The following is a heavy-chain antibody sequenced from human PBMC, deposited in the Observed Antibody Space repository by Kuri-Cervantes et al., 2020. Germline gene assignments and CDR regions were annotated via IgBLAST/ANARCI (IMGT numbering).Heavy chain of an antibody. CDR2: ISAYNGNT. D-gene: IGHD3-10*01. CDR1: GYTFTSYG. J-gene: IGHJ4*02. V-gene: IGHV1-18*01. CDR3: ARSLYYYGSGSPRLADY. Sequence: ASVKVSCKASGYTFTSYGISWVRQAPGQGLERMGWISAYNGNTNYAQKLQGRVTMTTDTSTSTAYMELRSLRSDDTAVYYRARSLYYYGSGSPRLADYWGQGTLVTVSS.